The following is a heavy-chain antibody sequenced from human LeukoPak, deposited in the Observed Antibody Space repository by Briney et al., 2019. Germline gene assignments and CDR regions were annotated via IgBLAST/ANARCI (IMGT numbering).Heavy chain of an antibody. Sequence: PGGSLRLSCAASGFTFSSYSMNWARQVPGQGLEWVANIKQDGSEKFYVASVKGRFTISRDNGKSSLYLQMNSLRAEDTALYYCATSYDMGWLIGYWGQGTLVTVSS. CDR3: ATSYDMGWLIGY. J-gene: IGHJ4*02. CDR2: IKQDGSEK. D-gene: IGHD3/OR15-3a*01. CDR1: GFTFSSYS. V-gene: IGHV3-7*03.